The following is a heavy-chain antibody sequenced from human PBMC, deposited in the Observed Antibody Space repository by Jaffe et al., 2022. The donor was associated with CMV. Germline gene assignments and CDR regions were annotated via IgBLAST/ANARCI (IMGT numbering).Heavy chain of an antibody. Sequence: QVQLVQSGAEVKKPGASVKVSCKASGYTFSGYYIHWVRQAPRHGLEWMGWINPDSGGSQYTQKFQGRVTMTRDTSINTAYMELNRLSSDDTAVYYCARGPRLTEWLPSNGMDVWGQGTTLTVSS. J-gene: IGHJ6*02. CDR1: GYTFSGYY. CDR2: INPDSGGS. CDR3: ARGPRLTEWLPSNGMDV. D-gene: IGHD3-3*01. V-gene: IGHV1-2*02.